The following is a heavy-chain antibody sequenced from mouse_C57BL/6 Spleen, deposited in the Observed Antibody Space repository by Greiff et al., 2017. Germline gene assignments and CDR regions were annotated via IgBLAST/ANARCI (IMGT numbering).Heavy chain of an antibody. Sequence: QVQLQQSGPELVKPGASVKISCKASGYAFSSSWMNWVKQRPGQGLEWIGRIYPGDGDTNYNGKFKGKDTLTADKSSSTAYMQLSSLTSEDSAVYFCAIITTVVADFDYWGQGTTLTVSS. CDR3: AIITTVVADFDY. V-gene: IGHV1-82*01. D-gene: IGHD1-1*01. CDR1: GYAFSSSW. CDR2: IYPGDGDT. J-gene: IGHJ2*01.